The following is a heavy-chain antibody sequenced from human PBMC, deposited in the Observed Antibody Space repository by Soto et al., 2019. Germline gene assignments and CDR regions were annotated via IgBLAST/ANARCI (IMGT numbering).Heavy chain of an antibody. CDR3: ASGGYISGCYANWAIDY. J-gene: IGHJ4*02. CDR2: IWYDGSNK. CDR1: GFTSNSYG. D-gene: IGHD6-19*01. V-gene: IGHV3-33*01. Sequence: QVQLVESGGGVVQPGRSLRLSCAASGFTSNSYGMHWVRQAPGKGLEWVAVIWYDGSNKYYADSVKGRFTISRDNSKNTLYLQMNSLRAEDTAVYYCASGGYISGCYANWAIDYWGQGTLVAVSS.